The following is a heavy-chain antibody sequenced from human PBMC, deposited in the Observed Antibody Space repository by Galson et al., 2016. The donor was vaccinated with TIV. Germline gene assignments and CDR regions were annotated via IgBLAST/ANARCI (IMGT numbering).Heavy chain of an antibody. J-gene: IGHJ4*02. CDR1: GGSISGHY. D-gene: IGHD1-26*01. Sequence: ETLSLTCTVSGGSISGHYWSWIRQPPGKGLEWIGYIYDNGNTDYIPSLKRRVSMSVDTSKNQFSLKLTSVTAADTAMYFCARGRLVGATIDRDYWGQGFLVTVSS. V-gene: IGHV4-59*11. CDR2: IYDNGNT. CDR3: ARGRLVGATIDRDY.